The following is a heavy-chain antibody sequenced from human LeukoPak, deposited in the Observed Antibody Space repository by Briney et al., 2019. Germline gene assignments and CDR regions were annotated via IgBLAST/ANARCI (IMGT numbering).Heavy chain of an antibody. CDR3: ARGGGYCSSTSCFDY. J-gene: IGHJ4*02. CDR2: IYYSGST. CDR1: GGSISSYY. Sequence: SETLSLTCTVSGGSISSYYWSWIRQPPGKGLEWIGYIYYSGSTNYNPSLKSRVSISVDTSKNQFSLKLSSVTAADTAVYYCARGGGYCSSTSCFDYWGQGTLVTVSS. V-gene: IGHV4-59*01. D-gene: IGHD2-2*01.